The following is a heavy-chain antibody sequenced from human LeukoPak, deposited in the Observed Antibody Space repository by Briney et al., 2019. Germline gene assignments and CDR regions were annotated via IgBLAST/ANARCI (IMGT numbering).Heavy chain of an antibody. V-gene: IGHV4-61*01. J-gene: IGHJ6*02. Sequence: PSETLSLTCTVSGGSVSSGSYYWSWIRQPPGKGLEWIGYIYYSGSTNYNPSLKSRVTISVDTSKNQFSLKLSSVTAAVTAVYYCAREIAVLHFPYYYGMDVWGQGTTVTVSS. CDR2: IYYSGST. CDR1: GGSVSSGSYY. CDR3: AREIAVLHFPYYYGMDV. D-gene: IGHD2/OR15-2a*01.